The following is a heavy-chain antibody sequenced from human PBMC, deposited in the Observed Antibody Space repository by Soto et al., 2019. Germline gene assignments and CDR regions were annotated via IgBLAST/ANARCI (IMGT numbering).Heavy chain of an antibody. CDR2: IYWDDDK. CDR3: AHRQRTVVVGAPCDL. D-gene: IGHD2-15*01. CDR1: GVSRTTSGVG. Sequence: QITLRESGPTLVQPTQTPTLTCTLSGVSRTTSGVGVGWIRQPPGKALEWLALIYWDDDKRFSPSLKSRLAITRDTSKNQVVMTMTDMAPVDTAIYYCAHRQRTVVVGAPCDLWGQGSQVTVSS. J-gene: IGHJ5*02. V-gene: IGHV2-5*02.